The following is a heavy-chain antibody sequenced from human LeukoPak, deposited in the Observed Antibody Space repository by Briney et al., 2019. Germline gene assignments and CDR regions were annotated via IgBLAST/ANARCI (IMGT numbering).Heavy chain of an antibody. Sequence: GGSLRLSCAASGFTFSSYAMSWVRQAPGKGLEWVSAISGSGGSTYYADSVKGRFTISRDNSKNTLYLQMNSLRAEDTAVYYCAKSIAAAGTGYYFDYWGQGTLVTVSS. CDR2: ISGSGGST. D-gene: IGHD6-13*01. J-gene: IGHJ4*02. CDR3: AKSIAAAGTGYYFDY. CDR1: GFTFSSYA. V-gene: IGHV3-23*01.